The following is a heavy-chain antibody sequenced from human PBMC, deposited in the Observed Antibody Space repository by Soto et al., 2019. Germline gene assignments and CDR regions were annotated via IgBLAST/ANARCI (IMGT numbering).Heavy chain of an antibody. Sequence: GGSLRLSCAASGFTFSDYYMSWIRQAPGKGLEWVSYISSSSSYTNYADSVKGRFTISRDNAKNSLYLQMNSLRAEDTAVYYCARDMIAVAGLGFDPWGQGTLVTGSS. J-gene: IGHJ5*02. CDR2: ISSSSSYT. CDR3: ARDMIAVAGLGFDP. D-gene: IGHD6-19*01. V-gene: IGHV3-11*06. CDR1: GFTFSDYY.